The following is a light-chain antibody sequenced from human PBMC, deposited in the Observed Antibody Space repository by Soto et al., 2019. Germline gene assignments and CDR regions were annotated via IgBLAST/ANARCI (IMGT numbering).Light chain of an antibody. V-gene: IGKV1-9*01. CDR2: VAS. CDR1: QSISRY. J-gene: IGKJ4*01. CDR3: QQLNSYPPY. Sequence: DIQMTQSPSSLSASVGDRVTITCRASQSISRYLNWYQQKPGKAPNLLIYVASSLQSEVPSRFSGSGSGTDFTLTISSLQPEDFATYYCQQLNSYPPYFGGGTKVDIK.